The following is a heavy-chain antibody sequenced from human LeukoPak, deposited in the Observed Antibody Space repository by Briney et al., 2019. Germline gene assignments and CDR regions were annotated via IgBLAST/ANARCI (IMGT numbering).Heavy chain of an antibody. CDR3: AREYYDSRGVDP. J-gene: IGHJ5*02. CDR2: IYHSGST. CDR1: GGSISSGGYY. Sequence: SETLSLTCTVSGGSISSGGYYWSWIRQPPGKGLEWIGYIYHSGSTYYNPSLKSRVTISVDRSKNQFSLKLSSVTAADTAVYYCAREYYDSRGVDPWGQGTLVTVSS. D-gene: IGHD3-22*01. V-gene: IGHV4-30-2*01.